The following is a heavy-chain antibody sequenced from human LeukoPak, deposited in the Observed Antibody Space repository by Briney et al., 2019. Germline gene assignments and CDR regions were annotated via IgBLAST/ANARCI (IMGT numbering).Heavy chain of an antibody. CDR3: ARESDGGRYFDY. CDR2: ISYDGSKK. Sequence: PGGSLRLSCAASGFTFSYYGMHWVRQAPGKGLEWVAVISYDGSKKYYADSVKGRFTISRDNSKNTLYLQMNSLRAEDTAVFFCARESDGGRYFDYWGQGTLVTVSS. J-gene: IGHJ4*02. V-gene: IGHV3-30*03. CDR1: GFTFSYYG. D-gene: IGHD1-26*01.